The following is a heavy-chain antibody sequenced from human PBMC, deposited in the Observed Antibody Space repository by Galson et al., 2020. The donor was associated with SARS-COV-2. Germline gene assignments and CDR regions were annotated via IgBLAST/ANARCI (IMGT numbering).Heavy chain of an antibody. CDR2: IKEDGSEK. CDR1: GFYFSSYW. Sequence: GGSLRLSCAASGFYFSSYWMSWVRQAPGKGLEWVASIKEDGSEKFHVASVRGRFTMSKDNGKNSVYLQMNSLRAEDTAVYYCGRRQRYCTNGVCYDPSGLDVWGQGTTVTVSS. D-gene: IGHD2-8*01. CDR3: GRRQRYCTNGVCYDPSGLDV. J-gene: IGHJ6*02. V-gene: IGHV3-7*03.